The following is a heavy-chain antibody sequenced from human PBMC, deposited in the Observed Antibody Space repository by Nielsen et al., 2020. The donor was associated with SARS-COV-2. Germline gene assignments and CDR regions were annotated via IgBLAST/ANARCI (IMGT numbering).Heavy chain of an antibody. V-gene: IGHV3-66*01. CDR3: ARNPIDYYYGMDV. Sequence: GESLKISCAASGFTVSSNYMSWVRQAPGKGLEWVSVIYSGGSTYHADSVKGRFTISRDNSKNSLYLQMNSLRAEDTAVYYCARNPIDYYYGMDVWGQGTTVTVSS. J-gene: IGHJ6*02. CDR1: GFTVSSNY. D-gene: IGHD1-14*01. CDR2: IYSGGST.